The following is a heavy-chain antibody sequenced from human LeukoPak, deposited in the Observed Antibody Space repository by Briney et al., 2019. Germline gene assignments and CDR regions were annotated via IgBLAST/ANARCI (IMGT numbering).Heavy chain of an antibody. J-gene: IGHJ4*02. CDR2: LYTGGRT. D-gene: IGHD1-1*01. V-gene: IGHV3-53*01. Sequence: PGGSLRLSCVASGFTVSSHYMSWVRQAPGKGLEWVSLLYTGGRTYYADSVEGRFTISRDDSKNTGYLHMNTVRAEDTAMYYCARGGVNYWNPRYWGQGTLVTVSS. CDR3: ARGGVNYWNPRY. CDR1: GFTVSSHY.